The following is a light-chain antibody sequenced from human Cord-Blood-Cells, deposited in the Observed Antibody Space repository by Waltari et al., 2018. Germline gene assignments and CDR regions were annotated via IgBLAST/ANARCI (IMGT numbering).Light chain of an antibody. J-gene: IGLJ1*01. CDR2: EGS. Sequence: QPALTQPASVSGSPGQSITIPCTGTSRDVGSYNLVSWYQQHPGKAPKLMIYEGSKRPSGVSNRFSGSKSGNTASLTISGLQAEDEADYYCCSYAGSSTYVFGTGTKVTVL. CDR3: CSYAGSSTYV. V-gene: IGLV2-23*01. CDR1: SRDVGSYNL.